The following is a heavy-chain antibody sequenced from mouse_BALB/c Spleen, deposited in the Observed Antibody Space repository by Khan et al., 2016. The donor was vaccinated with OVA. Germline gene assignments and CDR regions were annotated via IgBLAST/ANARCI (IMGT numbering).Heavy chain of an antibody. CDR1: GYSFSTYY. Sequence: EVQLQESGPELMKPGASVKISCKISGYSFSTYYIHWVTRSHGKTLEWIGYIDPFNGATTYNQNFKGKATLTVDKYSSTAYMHLTSLTSEDTAVYYCARHGNTSWFAYWGQGTLVTVSA. J-gene: IGHJ3*01. CDR3: ARHGNTSWFAY. V-gene: IGHV1S135*01. D-gene: IGHD1-1*01. CDR2: IDPFNGAT.